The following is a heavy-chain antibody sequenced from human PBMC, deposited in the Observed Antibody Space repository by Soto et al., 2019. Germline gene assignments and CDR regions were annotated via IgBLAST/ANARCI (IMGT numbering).Heavy chain of an antibody. V-gene: IGHV4-59*12. D-gene: IGHD6-13*01. CDR2: IYFSGST. CDR3: ARGAGAPEY. CDR1: GGSISSYY. Sequence: QVQLHESGPGLVKPSETLTLTCTVSGGSISSYYWSWIRQPPGQGLEWIGYIYFSGSTNYNSSLKSRVNISVDTSRNQFSLKLSSVTAADTAVYYCARGAGAPEYWGQGTLVTVSS. J-gene: IGHJ4*02.